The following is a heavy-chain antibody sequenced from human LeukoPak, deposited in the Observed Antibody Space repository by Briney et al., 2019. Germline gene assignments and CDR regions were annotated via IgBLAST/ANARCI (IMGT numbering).Heavy chain of an antibody. Sequence: PGGSLRLSCAASGFTFSSYGMRWVRQAPGKGLEWGAVIWYDGSNKYYADSVKGRFTISRDNSKNTLYLQMNSLRAEDTAVYYCARDWRYCSGGSCYRGGYYFDYWGQGTLVTVSS. CDR3: ARDWRYCSGGSCYRGGYYFDY. CDR1: GFTFSSYG. J-gene: IGHJ4*02. D-gene: IGHD2-15*01. V-gene: IGHV3-33*01. CDR2: IWYDGSNK.